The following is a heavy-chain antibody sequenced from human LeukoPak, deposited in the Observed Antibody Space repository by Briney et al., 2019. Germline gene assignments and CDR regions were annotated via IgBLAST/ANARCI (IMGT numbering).Heavy chain of an antibody. Sequence: ASVKVSCKASGYTFTSYDFNWVRQASGQGLEWMGWMNPNSGNTGYAQKFQGRVTMTRNTSISTAYMELSSLRSEDTAVYYCARGRRITIFGVVILGCYMDVWGKGTTVTVSS. CDR3: ARGRRITIFGVVILGCYMDV. CDR1: GYTFTSYD. V-gene: IGHV1-8*01. D-gene: IGHD3-3*01. CDR2: MNPNSGNT. J-gene: IGHJ6*03.